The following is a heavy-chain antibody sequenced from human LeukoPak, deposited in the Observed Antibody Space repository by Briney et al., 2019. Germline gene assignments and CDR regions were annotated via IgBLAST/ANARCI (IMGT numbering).Heavy chain of an antibody. D-gene: IGHD3-22*01. J-gene: IGHJ4*02. CDR1: GGSFSGYY. Sequence: PSETLSLTCAVYGGSFSGYYWSWIRQPPGKGLEWIGEINHSGSTNYNPSLKSRVTISVDTSKNQLSLKLSSVTAADTAVYYCARRAQWLPPNYWGQGTLVTVSS. CDR3: ARRAQWLPPNY. CDR2: INHSGST. V-gene: IGHV4-34*01.